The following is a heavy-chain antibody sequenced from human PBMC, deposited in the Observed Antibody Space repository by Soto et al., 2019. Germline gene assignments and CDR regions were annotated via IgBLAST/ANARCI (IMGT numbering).Heavy chain of an antibody. CDR3: AKDLEEGSGSYYYYYGMDV. V-gene: IGHV3-30*18. J-gene: IGHJ6*01. CDR1: GFTFSSYG. Sequence: GGSLRLSCAASGFTFSSYGMHWVRQAPGKGLEWVAVISYDGSNKYYADSVKGRFTISRDNSKNTLYLQMNSLRAEDTAVYYCAKDLEEGSGSYYYYYGMDVWG. D-gene: IGHD1-26*01. CDR2: ISYDGSNK.